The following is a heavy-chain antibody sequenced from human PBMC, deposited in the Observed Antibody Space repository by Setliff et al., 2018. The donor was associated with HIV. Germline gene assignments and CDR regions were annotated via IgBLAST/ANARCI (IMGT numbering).Heavy chain of an antibody. CDR2: ISGSGSYI. CDR3: AKEFEDLSGAY. Sequence: PGGSLRLSCTASGFTFRSFSMNWVRQAPGKGLEWVSSISGSGSYIFYADSLKGRFTISRDNAKNSLYLQMNSLRAEDTAVYYCAKEFEDLSGAYWGQGTLVTVSS. D-gene: IGHD3-10*01. V-gene: IGHV3-21*01. J-gene: IGHJ4*02. CDR1: GFTFRSFS.